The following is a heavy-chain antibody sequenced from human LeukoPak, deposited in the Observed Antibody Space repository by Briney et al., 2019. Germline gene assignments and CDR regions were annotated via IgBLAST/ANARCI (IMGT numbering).Heavy chain of an antibody. Sequence: GGSLRLSCAAPGFTFSSYSMSWVRPPPGKGLEWVSSINNDGDSTYYPDSVKGRFTISRDNSKNTLYLQMNSLRAEDTALYYCAKVRDCYFDLWGRGTLVTVSS. V-gene: IGHV3-23*01. CDR1: GFTFSSYS. J-gene: IGHJ2*01. CDR3: AKVRDCYFDL. CDR2: INNDGDST.